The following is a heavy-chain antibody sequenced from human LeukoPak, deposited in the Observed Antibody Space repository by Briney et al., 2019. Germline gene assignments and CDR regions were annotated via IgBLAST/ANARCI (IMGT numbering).Heavy chain of an antibody. CDR1: GFTFSSYS. D-gene: IGHD2-2*01. CDR2: ISSSSSYI. CDR3: ARGGAPVVPAAMDFDY. J-gene: IGHJ4*02. Sequence: GGSLRLSCAASGFTFSSYSMNWVRQAPGKGLEWVSSISSSSSYIYYADSVKGRFTTSRDNAKNSLYLQMNSLRAEDTAVYYCARGGAPVVPAAMDFDYWGQGTLVTVSS. V-gene: IGHV3-21*01.